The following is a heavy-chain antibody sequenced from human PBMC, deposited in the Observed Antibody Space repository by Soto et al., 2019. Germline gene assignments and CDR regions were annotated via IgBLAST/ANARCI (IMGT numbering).Heavy chain of an antibody. CDR3: AASYYDSSGYFDY. V-gene: IGHV3-74*01. D-gene: IGHD3-22*01. J-gene: IGHJ4*02. Sequence: GGSLRLSCAASGFTFSSYWMHWVRQAPGKGLVWVSRINSDGSSTSYADSVKGRFTISRDNAKNTLYLQMNSLRAEDTAVYYCAASYYDSSGYFDYWGQGTLVTVSS. CDR1: GFTFSSYW. CDR2: INSDGSST.